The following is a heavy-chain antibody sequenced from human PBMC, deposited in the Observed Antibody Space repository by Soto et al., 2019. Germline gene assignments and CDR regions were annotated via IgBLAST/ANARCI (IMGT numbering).Heavy chain of an antibody. D-gene: IGHD3-22*01. J-gene: IGHJ5*02. CDR2: IYYSGST. Sequence: PSETLSLTCTVLGGSISNDNYYWSAIRQSPGKGLEWIAYIYYSGSTYYSPSLKSRLTISVDPSKNQFSLKLSSVTAADTAVYYCARTASPAPFYDASADFERWGQGTQVTASS. V-gene: IGHV4-30-4*01. CDR1: GGSISNDNYY. CDR3: ARTASPAPFYDASADFER.